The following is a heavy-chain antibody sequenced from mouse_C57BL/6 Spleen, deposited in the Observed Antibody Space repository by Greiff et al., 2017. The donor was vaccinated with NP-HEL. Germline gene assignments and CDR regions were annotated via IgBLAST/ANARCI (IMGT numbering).Heavy chain of an antibody. CDR3: ATTYSGSSYGYAMDY. CDR1: GFTFSSYG. CDR2: ISSGGSYT. D-gene: IGHD1-1*01. J-gene: IGHJ4*01. Sequence: EVQLVESGGDLVKPGGSLKLSCAASGFTFSSYGMSWVRQTPDKRLEWVATISSGGSYTYYPDSVKGRFTISSDNAKNTLYLLMSRLKSEDTAKYYCATTYSGSSYGYAMDYGGQGTSVTVSS. V-gene: IGHV5-6*01.